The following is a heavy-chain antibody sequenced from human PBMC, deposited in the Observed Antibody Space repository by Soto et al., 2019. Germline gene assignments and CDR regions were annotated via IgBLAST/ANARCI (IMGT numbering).Heavy chain of an antibody. CDR3: ARDPGFRSDY. Sequence: QVQLVQSGAEVKKPGASVKVSCKASGYTFTSYGISWVRQAPGQGLEWMGWISAYNGNTNYAQKLQGRVTMTTDTXXXXXXXXXRSXXSXDXAVYYCARDPGFRSDYWGQGTLVTVSS. J-gene: IGHJ4*02. V-gene: IGHV1-18*01. D-gene: IGHD3-9*01. CDR1: GYTFTSYG. CDR2: ISAYNGNT.